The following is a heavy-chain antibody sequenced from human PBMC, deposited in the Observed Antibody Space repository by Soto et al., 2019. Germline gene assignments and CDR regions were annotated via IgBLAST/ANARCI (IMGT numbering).Heavy chain of an antibody. CDR1: GGSISSYY. Sequence: QVQLQESGPGLVKPSETLSLTCTVSGGSISSYYWSWIRQPPGKGLEWIGYIYYSGSTNYNPSLTSRVTISVDTSKNQFSLKLSSVTAADTAVYYCARRGRTVTTGYAFDIWGQGTMVTVSS. J-gene: IGHJ3*02. V-gene: IGHV4-59*08. CDR3: ARRGRTVTTGYAFDI. CDR2: IYYSGST. D-gene: IGHD4-17*01.